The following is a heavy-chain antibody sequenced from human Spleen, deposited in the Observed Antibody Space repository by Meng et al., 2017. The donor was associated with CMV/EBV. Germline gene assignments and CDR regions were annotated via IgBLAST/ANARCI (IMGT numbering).Heavy chain of an antibody. J-gene: IGHJ5*02. CDR3: ARDMVRGVRGWFDP. D-gene: IGHD3-10*01. CDR2: ISAYNGNT. V-gene: IGHV1-18*01. CDR1: GYTFTSYG. Sequence: KASGYTFTSYGISLVRQAPGQGLEWMGWISAYNGNTNYAQKLQGRVTMTTDTSTSTAYMELRSLRSDDTAVYYCARDMVRGVRGWFDPWGQGTLVTVSS.